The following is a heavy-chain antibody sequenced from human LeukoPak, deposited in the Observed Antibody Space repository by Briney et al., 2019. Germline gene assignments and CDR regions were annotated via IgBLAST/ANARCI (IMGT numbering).Heavy chain of an antibody. V-gene: IGHV3-23*01. J-gene: IGHJ6*02. D-gene: IGHD1-26*01. CDR3: ARHSGATYYYYGMDV. CDR1: RFTFSNYA. Sequence: AGGSLRLSCAASRFTFSNYAMTWVRQAPGKGLEWVSGISGSGGSTHYADSVKGRFTISRDNFKNTLSLQINSLRAEDTAVYYCARHSGATYYYYGMDVWGQGTAVTVYS. CDR2: ISGSGGST.